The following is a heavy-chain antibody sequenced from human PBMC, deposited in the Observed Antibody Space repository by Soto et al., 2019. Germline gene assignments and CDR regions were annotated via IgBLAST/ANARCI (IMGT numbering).Heavy chain of an antibody. J-gene: IGHJ6*02. V-gene: IGHV4-39*01. CDR3: ARRAVRGVRIYYYYGMDV. Sequence: DTRSLTCTVAGGSISSSSYYWGWIRQPPVEGLEWIGSIYYSGSTYYNPSLKSRVTISVDTSKNQFSLKLSSVTAADTAVYYCARRAVRGVRIYYYYGMDVWGQGTTVTVSS. CDR2: IYYSGST. CDR1: GGSISSSSYY. D-gene: IGHD3-10*01.